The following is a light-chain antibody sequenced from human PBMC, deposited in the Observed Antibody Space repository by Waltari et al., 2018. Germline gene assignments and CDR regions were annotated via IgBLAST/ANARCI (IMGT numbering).Light chain of an antibody. CDR2: GSN. Sequence: QSVLTQPPSVSGAPGQKVTISCTGTSSNFGAGYAVYWYQQLPGTAPKLLFYGSNNRASGVPDRFSGSKSGTSASLAITGLQAEDEADYYCQSYDTSLSGSVFGGGTKLTVL. CDR1: SSNFGAGYA. J-gene: IGLJ2*01. CDR3: QSYDTSLSGSV. V-gene: IGLV1-40*01.